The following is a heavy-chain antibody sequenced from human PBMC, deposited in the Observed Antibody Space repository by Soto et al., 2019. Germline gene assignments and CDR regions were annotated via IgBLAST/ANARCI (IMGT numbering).Heavy chain of an antibody. V-gene: IGHV1-69*01. CDR1: GGTFSSYA. J-gene: IGHJ6*02. Sequence: QVQLVQSGAEVKKPGSSVKVSCKASGGTFSSYAMNWVRQAPGQGLEWMGGIIPMLGTADYAQKFQGRVTITADEATSTAYMELSRLRSEDTAVYYCARPVLMDTGMRYYYGMDVWGQGTTVTVSS. D-gene: IGHD5-18*01. CDR2: IIPMLGTA. CDR3: ARPVLMDTGMRYYYGMDV.